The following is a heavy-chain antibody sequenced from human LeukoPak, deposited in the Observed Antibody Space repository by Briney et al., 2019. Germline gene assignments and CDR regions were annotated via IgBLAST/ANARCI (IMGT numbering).Heavy chain of an antibody. Sequence: GSLRLSCAASGFTFSSYAMSWVRQAPGKGLEWVSVISGSGVSTYYADSVKGRFTPSRDSSKNTLYLQMNSLRAEDTALYYCAKPPTWSSSGWYYFDYWGQGTLVTVSS. CDR2: ISGSGVST. CDR3: AKPPTWSSSGWYYFDY. D-gene: IGHD6-19*01. J-gene: IGHJ4*02. CDR1: GFTFSSYA. V-gene: IGHV3-23*01.